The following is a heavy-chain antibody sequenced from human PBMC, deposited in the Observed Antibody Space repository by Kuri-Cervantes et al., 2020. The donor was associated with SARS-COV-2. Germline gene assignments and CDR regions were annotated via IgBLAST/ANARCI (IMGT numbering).Heavy chain of an antibody. CDR3: TRQGPTTVVTSDY. Sequence: GESLKISCAASGFTFGSYAMHWVRQAPGKGLEWVGRIRSKANSYATAYAASVKGRFTISRDDSKNTAYLQMNSLKTEDTAVYYCTRQGPTTVVTSDYWGQGTLVTVSS. CDR2: IRSKANSYAT. V-gene: IGHV3-73*01. J-gene: IGHJ4*02. D-gene: IGHD4-23*01. CDR1: GFTFGSYA.